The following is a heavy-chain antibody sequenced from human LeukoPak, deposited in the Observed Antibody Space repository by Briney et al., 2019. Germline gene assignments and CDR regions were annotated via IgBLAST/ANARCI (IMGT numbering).Heavy chain of an antibody. CDR3: AKDPTTSIAGDY. CDR2: ISGSGGST. D-gene: IGHD6-6*01. V-gene: IGHV3-23*01. Sequence: ETLSLTCAVYGGSFSGYYWSWVRQAPGKGLEWVSAISGSGGSTYYADSVKGRFTISRDNSKNTLYLQMNSLRAEDTAVYYCAKDPTTSIAGDYWGQGTLVTVSS. CDR1: GGSFSGYY. J-gene: IGHJ4*02.